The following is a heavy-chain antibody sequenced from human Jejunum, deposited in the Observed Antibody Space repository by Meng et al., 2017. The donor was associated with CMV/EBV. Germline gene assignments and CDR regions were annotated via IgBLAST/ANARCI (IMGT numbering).Heavy chain of an antibody. D-gene: IGHD3-3*01. J-gene: IGHJ6*02. CDR3: ARVRSTSFGVIIYALDV. CDR1: SSDY. Sequence: SSDYFSWVRQAPGQGLEWVSIIYSNDDTKYADSVRGRFTISRDNSNNTLYLQMNSLRGEDAAVYYCARVRSTSFGVIIYALDVWGQGTTVTVSS. V-gene: IGHV3-66*03. CDR2: IYSNDDT.